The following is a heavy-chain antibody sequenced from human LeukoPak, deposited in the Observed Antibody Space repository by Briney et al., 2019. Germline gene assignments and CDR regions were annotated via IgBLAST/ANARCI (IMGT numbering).Heavy chain of an antibody. CDR1: GGSISTSNYY. V-gene: IGHV4-39*07. CDR3: ARDGYLAVDY. Sequence: PSETLFLTCTVSGGSISTSNYYWGWIRQPPGKGLEWIGNIFYSGSTYYSPSLKSRVTISLDTSRNQFSLKLNSVTAADTAVYYCARDGYLAVDYWGQGTLVTVSS. J-gene: IGHJ4*02. CDR2: IFYSGST. D-gene: IGHD2-2*03.